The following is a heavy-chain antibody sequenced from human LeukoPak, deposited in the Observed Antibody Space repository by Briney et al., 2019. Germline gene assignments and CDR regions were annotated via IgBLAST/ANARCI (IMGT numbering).Heavy chain of an antibody. Sequence: SETLSLTCTVSGGSISSSSYYWGWIRQPPGKGLEWIGSIYSSGSTYYNPSLKSRVTISVDTSKNQFSLKLSSVTAADTAVYYCARDLRGYSYGLGYYYYYMDVWGKGTTVTVSS. CDR1: GGSISSSSYY. V-gene: IGHV4-39*07. CDR2: IYSSGST. D-gene: IGHD5-18*01. J-gene: IGHJ6*03. CDR3: ARDLRGYSYGLGYYYYYMDV.